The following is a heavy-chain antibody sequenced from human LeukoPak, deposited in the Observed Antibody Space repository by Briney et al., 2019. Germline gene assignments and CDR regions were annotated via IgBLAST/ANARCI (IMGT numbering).Heavy chain of an antibody. V-gene: IGHV4-39*07. CDR3: ARVGWGNVAAYPNWLDP. Sequence: SETLSLTCTVSGGSISSNPHYWGWIRQPPGTGLEWIANIFHNGNTAYNPSLKRRVTISIDTSQNQLSLRLSSVTAADTAVYYCARVGWGNVAAYPNWLDPWGQGTVVTVSS. D-gene: IGHD3-16*01. CDR2: IFHNGNT. CDR1: GGSISSNPHY. J-gene: IGHJ5*02.